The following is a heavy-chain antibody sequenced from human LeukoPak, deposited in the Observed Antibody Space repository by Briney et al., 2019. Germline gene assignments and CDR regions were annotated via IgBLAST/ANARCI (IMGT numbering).Heavy chain of an antibody. V-gene: IGHV4-59*11. CDR1: GGSISSHY. J-gene: IGHJ3*02. Sequence: SETLSLTCTVSGGSISSHYWSWIRQSPGKGLEWIGYIYYSGSTNYNPSFWRGVTTSVDTSKKQVSLKLSSVTAADTAVYYCARGEMATIEDAFDIWGQGTMVTVSS. CDR3: ARGEMATIEDAFDI. CDR2: IYYSGST. D-gene: IGHD5-24*01.